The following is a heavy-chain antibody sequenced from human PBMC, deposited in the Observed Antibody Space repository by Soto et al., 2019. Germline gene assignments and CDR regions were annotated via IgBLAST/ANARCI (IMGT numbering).Heavy chain of an antibody. V-gene: IGHV3-21*01. J-gene: IGHJ4*02. D-gene: IGHD3-10*01. CDR2: ISSSSYYI. CDR3: ARDLGEVSAF. CDR1: GFPFRSSS. Sequence: GGSLRLSCAASGFPFRSSSMNWVRQAPGKGLEWLSSISSSSYYIFYADSVKGRFTISRDNAKNSLYLQMHSLRAEDTAVYYCARDLGEVSAFWGQGTPVTGSS.